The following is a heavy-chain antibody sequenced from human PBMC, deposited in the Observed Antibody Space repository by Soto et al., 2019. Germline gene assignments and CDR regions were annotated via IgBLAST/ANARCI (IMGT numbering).Heavy chain of an antibody. Sequence: GASVKVSCKASGGTFSSYTISWVRQAPGQGLEWMGRIIPILGIANYAQKFQGRVTITADKSTSTAYMELSSLRSEDTAVYYCATQYCSGGSCYSAEYFQHWGQGTLVTVSS. CDR3: ATQYCSGGSCYSAEYFQH. D-gene: IGHD2-15*01. CDR1: GGTFSSYT. J-gene: IGHJ1*01. CDR2: IIPILGIA. V-gene: IGHV1-69*02.